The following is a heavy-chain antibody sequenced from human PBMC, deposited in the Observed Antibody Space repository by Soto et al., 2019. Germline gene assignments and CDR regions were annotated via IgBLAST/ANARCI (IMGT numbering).Heavy chain of an antibody. Sequence: EVQLLESGGGLVQPGGSLRLSCAASGFTFSSYAMSWVRQAPGKGLEWVSAISGSGGSTYYADSVKGRFTISRDNSKNTLYRQMNSLRAEDTAVYYCAKDGYSSGWYELYYFDYWGQGTLVTVSS. J-gene: IGHJ4*02. CDR1: GFTFSSYA. CDR3: AKDGYSSGWYELYYFDY. CDR2: ISGSGGST. V-gene: IGHV3-23*01. D-gene: IGHD6-19*01.